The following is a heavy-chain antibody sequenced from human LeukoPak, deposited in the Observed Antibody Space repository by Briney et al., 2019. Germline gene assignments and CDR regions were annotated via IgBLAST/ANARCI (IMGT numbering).Heavy chain of an antibody. CDR3: AREGDIVVVVAATGFDY. D-gene: IGHD2-15*01. CDR2: IYTSGST. Sequence: SETLSLTCTVSGGSISSYYWSWIRQPAGKGLEWIGRIYTSGSTNYNPSLKSRVTMSVDTSENQFSLKLSSVTAADTAVYYCAREGDIVVVVAATGFDYWGQGTLVTVSS. V-gene: IGHV4-4*07. J-gene: IGHJ4*02. CDR1: GGSISSYY.